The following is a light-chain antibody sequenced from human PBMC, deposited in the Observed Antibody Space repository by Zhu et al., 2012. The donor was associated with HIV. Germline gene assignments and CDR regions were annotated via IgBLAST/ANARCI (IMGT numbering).Light chain of an antibody. CDR1: QSIRRSY. V-gene: IGKV3-15*01. J-gene: IGKJ4*01. Sequence: EIVLTQSPGTLSLSPGERATLSCRASQSIRRSYLAWYQQKPGQAPILLIYDTSTRATGVPARFSGSGSGTEFTLTISSLQSEDFAVYYCQQYDDWPPLTFGGGPRWRSN. CDR2: DTS. CDR3: QQYDDWPPLT.